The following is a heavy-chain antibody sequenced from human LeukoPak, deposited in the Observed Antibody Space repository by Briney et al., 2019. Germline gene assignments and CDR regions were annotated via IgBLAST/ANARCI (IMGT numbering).Heavy chain of an antibody. V-gene: IGHV4-34*01. J-gene: IGHJ3*02. CDR2: INHSGST. D-gene: IGHD5-24*01. Sequence: SETLSLTCAVYGGSFSGYYWSWIRQPPGKGLEWIGEINHSGSTYYNPSLKSRVTISVDTSKNQFSLKLSSVTAADTAVYYCARGLGRDGYNSAFDIWGQGTMVTVSS. CDR1: GGSFSGYY. CDR3: ARGLGRDGYNSAFDI.